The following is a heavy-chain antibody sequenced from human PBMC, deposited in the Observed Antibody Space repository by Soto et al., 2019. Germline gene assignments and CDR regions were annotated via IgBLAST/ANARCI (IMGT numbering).Heavy chain of an antibody. CDR2: ISPGSRYP. V-gene: IGHV3-11*06. Sequence: GGSMSLACGVAGFTLVVSYMGWSRPAPGEVLEWLAYISPGSRYPAYADSVKGRFTIPRDNAKRSLYLQMMSLTAEDTAIYYCVRGGGGGLFDPWGQGTKVIVTS. CDR1: GFTLVVSY. CDR3: VRGGGGGLFDP. J-gene: IGHJ5*02. D-gene: IGHD2-15*01.